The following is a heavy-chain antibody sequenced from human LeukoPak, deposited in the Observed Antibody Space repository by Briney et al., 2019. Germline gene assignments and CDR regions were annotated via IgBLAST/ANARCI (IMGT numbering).Heavy chain of an antibody. Sequence: GGSLRLSCAASGFIFSSYSMNWVRQAPGEGLEWVSYISSLSGTIYYADSVKGRFTISRDNAKNSLYLQMDSLRVEDTAVYYCAGDQGGATSYWGQGTLVTVSS. J-gene: IGHJ4*02. V-gene: IGHV3-48*01. CDR3: AGDQGGATSY. CDR2: ISSLSGTI. CDR1: GFIFSSYS. D-gene: IGHD1-26*01.